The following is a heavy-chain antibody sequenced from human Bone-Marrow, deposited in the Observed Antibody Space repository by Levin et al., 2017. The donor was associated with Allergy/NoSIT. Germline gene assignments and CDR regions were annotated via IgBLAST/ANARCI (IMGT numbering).Heavy chain of an antibody. V-gene: IGHV4-34*01. D-gene: IGHD6-13*01. J-gene: IGHJ5*02. Sequence: SETLSLTCAVYGGSFSGYYWSWIRQPPGKGLEWIGEINHSGSTNYNPSLKSRVTISVDTSKNQFSLKLSSVTAADTAVYYCARGRYASIAAAGTDLNWFDPWGQGTLVTVSS. CDR2: INHSGST. CDR3: ARGRYASIAAAGTDLNWFDP. CDR1: GGSFSGYY.